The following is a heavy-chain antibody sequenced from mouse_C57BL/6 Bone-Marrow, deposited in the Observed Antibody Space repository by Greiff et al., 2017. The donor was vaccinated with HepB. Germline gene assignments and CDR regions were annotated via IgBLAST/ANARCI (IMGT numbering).Heavy chain of an antibody. V-gene: IGHV1-64*01. CDR3: ANDYYLRAMDY. CDR2: IHPNSGST. CDR1: GYTFTSYW. D-gene: IGHD2-1*01. Sequence: VQLQQPGAELVKPGASVKLSCKASGYTFTSYWMHWVKQRPGQGLEWIGMIHPNSGSTNYNEKFKSKATLTVDKSSRTAYMQLSSLTSEDSAVYYCANDYYLRAMDYWGQGTSVTGSS. J-gene: IGHJ4*01.